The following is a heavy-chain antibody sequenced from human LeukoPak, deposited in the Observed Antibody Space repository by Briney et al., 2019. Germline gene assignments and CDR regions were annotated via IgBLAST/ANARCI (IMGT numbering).Heavy chain of an antibody. CDR1: GYSFTDYY. Sequence: ASVKVSCKTSGYSFTDYYMHWVRQAPGQGLEWMGWINPYSGGTSSAQKFQGRVTMTRDSSISTVYMQVSWLTSDDTAIYYCARADRLHGGPYLIGPWGQGTLVTVSS. V-gene: IGHV1-2*02. CDR2: INPYSGGT. D-gene: IGHD3-16*01. J-gene: IGHJ5*02. CDR3: ARADRLHGGPYLIGP.